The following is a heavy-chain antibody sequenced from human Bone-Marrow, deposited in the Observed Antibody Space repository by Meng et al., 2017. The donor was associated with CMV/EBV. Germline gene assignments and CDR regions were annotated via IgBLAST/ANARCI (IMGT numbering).Heavy chain of an antibody. CDR1: GYTFTGYY. CDR3: AGDFYDFWSGYYIPWRRNYYYYGMDV. V-gene: IGHV1-2*02. J-gene: IGHJ6*02. CDR2: INPNSGGT. Sequence: ASVKVSCKASGYTFTGYYMHWVRQAPGQGLEWMGWINPNSGGTNYAQKFQGRVTMTRDTSISTAYMELRSLRSDDTAVYYCAGDFYDFWSGYYIPWRRNYYYYGMDVWGQGTTVTVSS. D-gene: IGHD3-3*01.